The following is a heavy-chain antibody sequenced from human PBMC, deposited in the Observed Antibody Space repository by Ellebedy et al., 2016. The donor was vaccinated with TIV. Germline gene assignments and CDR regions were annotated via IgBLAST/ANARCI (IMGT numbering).Heavy chain of an antibody. D-gene: IGHD2-2*01. Sequence: AASVKVSCKASGYTFTSYGISWVRQAPGQGLEWMGGIIPIFGTANYAQKFQGRVTITADESTSTAYMELSSLRSEDTAVYYCARGNIVGLVVPAAMQNWFDPWGQGTLVTVSS. CDR2: IIPIFGTA. J-gene: IGHJ5*02. CDR3: ARGNIVGLVVPAAMQNWFDP. V-gene: IGHV1-69*13. CDR1: GYTFTSYG.